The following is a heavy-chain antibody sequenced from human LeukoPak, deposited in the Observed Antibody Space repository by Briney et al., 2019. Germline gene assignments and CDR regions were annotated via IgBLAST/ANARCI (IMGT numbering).Heavy chain of an antibody. CDR3: AAGSYYDSSGYYPDAFDI. J-gene: IGHJ3*02. V-gene: IGHV1-69*13. Sequence: GASVKVSCKASGGTFSSYAISWVRQAPGQGLEWMGGIIPTFGTANYAQKFQGRVTITADESTSTAYMELSSLRSEDTAVYYCAAGSYYDSSGYYPDAFDIWGQGTMVTVSS. CDR1: GGTFSSYA. D-gene: IGHD3-22*01. CDR2: IIPTFGTA.